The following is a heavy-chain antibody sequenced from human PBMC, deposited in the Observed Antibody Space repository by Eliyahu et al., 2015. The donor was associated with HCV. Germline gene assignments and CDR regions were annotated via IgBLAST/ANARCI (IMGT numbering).Heavy chain of an antibody. V-gene: IGHV3-23*01. D-gene: IGHD6-13*01. CDR2: FSGSDGST. Sequence: EFVSAFSGSDGSTYYADSVKGRLTISRDNSDNTLYLQMHSLRAEDTAVYYCAKVTSSSWPYYFDYWGQGTLVTVSS. J-gene: IGHJ4*02. CDR3: AKVTSSSWPYYFDY.